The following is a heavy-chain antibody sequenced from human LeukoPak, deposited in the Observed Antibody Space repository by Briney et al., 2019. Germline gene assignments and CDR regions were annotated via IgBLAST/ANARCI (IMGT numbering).Heavy chain of an antibody. J-gene: IGHJ4*02. CDR1: GYTFTGYY. CDR2: INPNSGGT. V-gene: IGHV1-2*02. Sequence: ASVKVSCKASGYTFTGYYMHWVRQAPGQGLEWMGWINPNSGGTNYAQKFQGRVTMTRDTSISTAYMELSRLRSDDTAVYYCARWMVGATGPAVFDYWGQGTLVTASS. D-gene: IGHD1-26*01. CDR3: ARWMVGATGPAVFDY.